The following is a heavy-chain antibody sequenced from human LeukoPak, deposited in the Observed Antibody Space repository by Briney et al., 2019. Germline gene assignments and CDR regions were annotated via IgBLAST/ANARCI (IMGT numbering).Heavy chain of an antibody. V-gene: IGHV1-2*02. CDR2: INPNSGGT. Sequence: ASVKVSCKASGYTFTGYYMHWVRQAPGQGLEWMGWINPNSGGTNYAQKFQGRVTMTRDTSASTAYMELRSLRSEDTAVYYCATPASTMRYWGQGTLVTVSS. CDR1: GYTFTGYY. CDR3: ATPASTMRY. J-gene: IGHJ4*02. D-gene: IGHD2/OR15-2a*01.